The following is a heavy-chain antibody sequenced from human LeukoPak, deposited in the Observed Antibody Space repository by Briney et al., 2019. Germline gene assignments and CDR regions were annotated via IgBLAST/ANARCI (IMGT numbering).Heavy chain of an antibody. D-gene: IGHD3-9*01. J-gene: IGHJ6*03. CDR1: GFTFNSYS. CDR2: IFYSGST. V-gene: IGHV4-59*08. CDR3: ARGGYFDWSYYYYYYMDV. Sequence: GSLRLSCAASGFTFNSYSMNWVRQPPGKGLEWIGNIFYSGSTYYSPSLRSRVTISLDTSRNQFSLKLSSVTAADTAVYYCARGGYFDWSYYYYYYMDVWGKGTTVTISS.